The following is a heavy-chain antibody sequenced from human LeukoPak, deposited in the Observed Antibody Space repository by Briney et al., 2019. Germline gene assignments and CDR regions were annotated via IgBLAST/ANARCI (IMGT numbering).Heavy chain of an antibody. D-gene: IGHD2-21*02. CDR2: ISSSSSYI. CDR3: ARDLGYCGGDCYPYWYFDL. Sequence: PGGSLRLSCAASGFTFSSYSMNWVRQAPGKGLEWVSSISSSSSYIYYADSVKGRFTICRDNAKNSLYLQMNSLRAEDTAVYYCARDLGYCGGDCYPYWYFDLWGRGTLVTVSS. V-gene: IGHV3-21*01. J-gene: IGHJ2*01. CDR1: GFTFSSYS.